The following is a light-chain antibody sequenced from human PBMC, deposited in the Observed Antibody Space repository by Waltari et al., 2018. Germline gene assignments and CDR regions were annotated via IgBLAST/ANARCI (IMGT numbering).Light chain of an antibody. CDR1: QPVGDR. J-gene: IGKJ1*01. V-gene: IGKV3-15*01. CDR2: DAS. CDR3: QQYGSSVSLT. Sequence: IVVTQSPLSLSVSPGERATLSCRASQPVGDRLVWYQERRGQPRRLLIYDASVRATGVSDRFSGSGSGTDFTLTISSLQSEDFAIYYCQQYGSSVSLTFGQGTKVEIK.